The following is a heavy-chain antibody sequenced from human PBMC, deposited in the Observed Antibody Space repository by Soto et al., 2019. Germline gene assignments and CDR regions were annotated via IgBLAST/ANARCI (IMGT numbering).Heavy chain of an antibody. CDR1: GYTFTSYG. Sequence: QVQLVQSGAEVKKPGASVKVSCKASGYTFTSYGISWVRQAPGQGLEWMGWISAYNGNTKYAQKLQGRVTITTDTTTSTSYMELGRLGSDDKAVYYCAGNSPPVDYWGQGTLVTVSS. J-gene: IGHJ4*02. CDR2: ISAYNGNT. V-gene: IGHV1-18*01. CDR3: AGNSPPVDY.